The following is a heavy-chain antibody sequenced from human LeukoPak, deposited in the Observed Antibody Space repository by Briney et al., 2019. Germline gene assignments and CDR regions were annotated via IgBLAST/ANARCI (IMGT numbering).Heavy chain of an antibody. CDR1: GFTFSSYG. J-gene: IGHJ4*02. CDR2: ISGSGGST. CDR3: AKGDSYDYVWGSYEV. V-gene: IGHV3-23*01. Sequence: GGSLRLSCAASGFTFSSYGMSWVRQAPGKGLEWVSAISGSGGSTYYADSVKGRFTISRDNSKNTLYLQMNSLRAEDTAVYYCAKGDSYDYVWGSYEVWGQGTLVTVSS. D-gene: IGHD3-16*01.